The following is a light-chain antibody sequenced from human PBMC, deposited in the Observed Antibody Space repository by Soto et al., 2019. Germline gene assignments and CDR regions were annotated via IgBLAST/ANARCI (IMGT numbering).Light chain of an antibody. CDR1: QAIGNY. CDR2: EAS. CDR3: QQYDDLPGT. Sequence: DIQMTQSPSSLSASVGDRVTITCQASQAIGNYLTWYQQKPGKAPKLLIYEASNLETGVPSRFSGSGSGTDFTFTINSLQPEDIATYYCQQYDDLPGTFGGGTKVEIK. J-gene: IGKJ4*01. V-gene: IGKV1-33*01.